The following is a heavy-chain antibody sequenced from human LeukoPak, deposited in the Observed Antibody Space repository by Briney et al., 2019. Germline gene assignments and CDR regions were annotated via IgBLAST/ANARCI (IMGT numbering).Heavy chain of an antibody. Sequence: GGSLRLSCAASGFTFSSYEMNWVRQAPGKGLEWVSYISSSGSTIYYADSVKGRFTISRDNAKNSLYLQMNSLRAEDTAVYYCAREGVFWSGYPSSHWGQGTLVTVSS. J-gene: IGHJ4*02. CDR3: AREGVFWSGYPSSH. CDR1: GFTFSSYE. CDR2: ISSSGSTI. D-gene: IGHD3-3*01. V-gene: IGHV3-48*03.